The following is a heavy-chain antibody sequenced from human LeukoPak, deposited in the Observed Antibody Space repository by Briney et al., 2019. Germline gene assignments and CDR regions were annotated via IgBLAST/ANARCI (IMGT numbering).Heavy chain of an antibody. CDR3: ARRADRIYNWFDP. D-gene: IGHD2-15*01. J-gene: IGHJ5*02. CDR2: MNPKSGHT. V-gene: IGHV1-8*01. Sequence: ASVKVSCKASGYTFTSFDVNWVRQATGQGLEYMGWMNPKSGHTGYAQKFQGRVTMTRNTSISTAYLELSSVTSEDTAVYYCARRADRIYNWFDPWGQGTRVTVSS. CDR1: GYTFTSFD.